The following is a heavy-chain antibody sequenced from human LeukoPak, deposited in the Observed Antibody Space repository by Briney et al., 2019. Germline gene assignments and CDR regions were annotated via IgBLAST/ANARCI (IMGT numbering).Heavy chain of an antibody. CDR1: GYTFIDSY. D-gene: IGHD2-2*01. CDR3: ARVSESLVVVPAATSFDY. Sequence: ASVKVSCKTSGYTFIDSYIHWVRQAPGQGLEWMGWISAYNGNTNYAQKLQGRVTMTTDTSTSTAYMELRSLRYDDTAVYYCARVSESLVVVPAATSFDYWGQGTLVTVSS. CDR2: ISAYNGNT. J-gene: IGHJ4*02. V-gene: IGHV1-18*04.